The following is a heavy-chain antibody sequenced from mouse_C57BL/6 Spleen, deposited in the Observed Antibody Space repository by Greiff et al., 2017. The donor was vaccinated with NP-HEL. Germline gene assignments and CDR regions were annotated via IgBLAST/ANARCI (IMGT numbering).Heavy chain of an antibody. J-gene: IGHJ2*01. Sequence: VQLRQSGPELVKPGASVKISCKASGYTFTDYYMNWVKQSHGKSLEWIGVINPNSGGTSYNEKFKGKATLTVDKSSSTAYMELSSLTSEDSAVYYCARERGGAFDYWGQGTTLTVSS. V-gene: IGHV1-26*01. CDR3: ARERGGAFDY. CDR2: INPNSGGT. CDR1: GYTFTDYY.